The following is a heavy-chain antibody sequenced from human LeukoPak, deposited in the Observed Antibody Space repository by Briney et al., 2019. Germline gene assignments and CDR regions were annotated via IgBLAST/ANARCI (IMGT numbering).Heavy chain of an antibody. D-gene: IGHD3-10*01. J-gene: IGHJ4*02. V-gene: IGHV3-30-3*01. CDR2: ISYDGSNK. CDR3: ARTNGASGSYYKSDY. CDR1: GFTFTNYN. Sequence: GGSLRLSCAASGFTFTNYNMHWVRQAPGKGLEWVAVISYDGSNKYYAESVKGRFTIPRDDSKNTLYLQMNSLRAEDTAVYYCARTNGASGSYYKSDYWGQGTLVTVSS.